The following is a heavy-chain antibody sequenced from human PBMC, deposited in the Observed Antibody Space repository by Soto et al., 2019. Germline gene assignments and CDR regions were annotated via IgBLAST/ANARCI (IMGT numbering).Heavy chain of an antibody. CDR2: ISGSGGST. D-gene: IGHD6-6*01. V-gene: IGHV3-23*01. Sequence: PGGSLRLSCAASGFTFSSYAMSWVRQAPGQGLEWVSAISGSGGSTYYAASVKSRFTISRDNSKNTLYLQMNSLRAEDTAVYYCAKDYLRGIAARRRVSMDVWGQGTTVTVSS. J-gene: IGHJ6*02. CDR3: AKDYLRGIAARRRVSMDV. CDR1: GFTFSSYA.